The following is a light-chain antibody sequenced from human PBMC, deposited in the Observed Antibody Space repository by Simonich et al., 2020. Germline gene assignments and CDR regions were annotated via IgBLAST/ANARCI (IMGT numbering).Light chain of an antibody. Sequence: QSVLTQPPSASGTPGQRVTISCSGSSSNIRSNTVNWYQPLPGKAPKHLIYSNNQRPSGVPDRFSGSKSGTSASLAISGLQSEDEADYYCAAWDDSLNGWVFGGGTKLTVL. V-gene: IGLV1-44*01. J-gene: IGLJ3*02. CDR3: AAWDDSLNGWV. CDR1: SSNIRSNT. CDR2: SNN.